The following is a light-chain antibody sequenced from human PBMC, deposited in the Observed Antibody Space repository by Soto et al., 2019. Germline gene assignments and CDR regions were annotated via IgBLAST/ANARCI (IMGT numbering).Light chain of an antibody. V-gene: IGLV2-14*01. J-gene: IGLJ1*01. CDR1: SSDVGAYNY. CDR3: GSHTNSSPYV. Sequence: QSALTQPASVSGSPGQSITISCTGTSSDVGAYNYVSWYQQHPGKAPKLMIYDVSHRPSGVSHRFSGSKSGNTASLTISGLQAEDEADYYCGSHTNSSPYVFGNGTKVTVL. CDR2: DVS.